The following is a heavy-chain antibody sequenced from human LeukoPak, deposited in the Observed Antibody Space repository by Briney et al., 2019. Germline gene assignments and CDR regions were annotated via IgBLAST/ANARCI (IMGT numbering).Heavy chain of an antibody. V-gene: IGHV1-18*01. CDR3: ARDSSVGDFWSGYRNYYYYYMDV. D-gene: IGHD3-3*01. CDR2: ISAYNGNT. Sequence: ASVKVSCKASGYTFTSYGISWVRQAPGQGVEWMGGISAYNGNTNYAQKLQGRVTMTTDTSTSTAYMELRSLRPDDTAVYYCARDSSVGDFWSGYRNYYYYYMDVWGKGTTVTVSS. CDR1: GYTFTSYG. J-gene: IGHJ6*03.